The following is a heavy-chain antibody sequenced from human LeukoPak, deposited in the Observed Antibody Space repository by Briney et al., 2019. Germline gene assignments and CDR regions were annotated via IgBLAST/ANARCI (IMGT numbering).Heavy chain of an antibody. CDR2: IYSSGNP. V-gene: IGHV4-39*02. Sequence: SETLSLTCTVSGGSISSSGYYWGWTRQPPGKGLEWIGSIYSSGNPYYNPSLKSRLTISVDTSNNQFSLRLTSVTAADTAVYYCARDATYCSGRTCSYYGLDVWGQGTTVTVSS. J-gene: IGHJ6*02. CDR1: GGSISSSGYY. CDR3: ARDATYCSGRTCSYYGLDV. D-gene: IGHD2-15*01.